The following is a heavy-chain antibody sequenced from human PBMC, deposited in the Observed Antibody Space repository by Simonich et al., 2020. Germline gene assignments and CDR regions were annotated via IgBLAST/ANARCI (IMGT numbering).Heavy chain of an antibody. J-gene: IGHJ2*01. CDR2: INPNSGGT. Sequence: QVQLVQSGAEVKKPGASVKVSCKASGYTFTGYYMHWVRQAPGQGLEWLGWINPNSGGTNYAPKFQGRVTMTRDTAISTAYMELSRLRSDDTAVYYCARGGLGHWYFDLWGRGTLVTVSS. V-gene: IGHV1-2*02. D-gene: IGHD6-25*01. CDR1: GYTFTGYY. CDR3: ARGGLGHWYFDL.